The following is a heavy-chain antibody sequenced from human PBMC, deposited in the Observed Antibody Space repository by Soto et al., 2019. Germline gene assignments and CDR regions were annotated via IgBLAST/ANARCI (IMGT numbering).Heavy chain of an antibody. V-gene: IGHV1-69*06. Sequence: SVKVSCKASGGTFSSDAISWVRQAPGQGLEWMGGIIPIFGTANYAQKFQGRVTITADTSASTAYMELTSLRSEDTAVYYCARDTGDGTFDFWGQGTLVTVSS. D-gene: IGHD7-27*01. CDR3: ARDTGDGTFDF. J-gene: IGHJ4*02. CDR2: IIPIFGTA. CDR1: GGTFSSDA.